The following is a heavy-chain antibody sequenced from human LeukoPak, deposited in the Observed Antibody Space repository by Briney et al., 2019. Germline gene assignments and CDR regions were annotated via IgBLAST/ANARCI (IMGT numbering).Heavy chain of an antibody. V-gene: IGHV1-69*05. CDR2: FNPIFGSA. CDR1: GDSFGTYG. Sequence: SVKVSCKASGDSFGTYGITWVRQALGQGLEWMGGFNPIFGSAQYAQKFQGRVTITMDVSARTVYMELSSLRSEDTTIYYCARDFGSGVFDPWGQGTLVTVSS. J-gene: IGHJ5*02. CDR3: ARDFGSGVFDP. D-gene: IGHD3-10*01.